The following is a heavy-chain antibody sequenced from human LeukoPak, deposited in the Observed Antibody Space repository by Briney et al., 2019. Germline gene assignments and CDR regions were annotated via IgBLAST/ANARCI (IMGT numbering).Heavy chain of an antibody. CDR2: IIPIFGTA. Sequence: SVKVSCKASGGTFSSYAISWVRQALGQGLEWMGGIIPIFGTANYAQKFQGRVTITADESTSTAYMELSSLRSEDTAVYYCARALGPSEWLLQNYYYYYMDVWGKGTTVTVSS. D-gene: IGHD3-22*01. J-gene: IGHJ6*03. V-gene: IGHV1-69*13. CDR3: ARALGPSEWLLQNYYYYYMDV. CDR1: GGTFSSYA.